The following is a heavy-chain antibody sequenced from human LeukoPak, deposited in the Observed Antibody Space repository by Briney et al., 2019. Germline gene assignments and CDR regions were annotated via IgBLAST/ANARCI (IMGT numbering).Heavy chain of an antibody. D-gene: IGHD4-11*01. CDR3: ASSVTTTGEEGNYYYYYMDV. CDR1: GYNFFTYG. J-gene: IGHJ6*03. CDR2: VSAYADNT. V-gene: IGHV1-18*01. Sequence: ASVKVSCKASGYNFFTYGITWVRQAPGQGLEWMGWVSAYADNTNYVQKFQGRVTMTTDTSTSTAYMELSSLRSEDTAVYYCASSVTTTGEEGNYYYYYMDVWGKGTTVTVSS.